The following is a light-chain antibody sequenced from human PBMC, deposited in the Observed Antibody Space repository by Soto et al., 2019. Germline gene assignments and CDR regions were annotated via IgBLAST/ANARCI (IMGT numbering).Light chain of an antibody. V-gene: IGKV1-39*01. CDR2: AAS. J-gene: IGKJ4*01. CDR3: QQTYSTLRT. CDR1: QSISTY. Sequence: DIQMTQSPSSLSASVGDRVTITCRASQSISTYFNWYQQKPGKAPKLLIYAASSLQSGVPSRFSGSGSGTDFSLTISSLQPEDFATYYCQQTYSTLRTFGGGTKVEIK.